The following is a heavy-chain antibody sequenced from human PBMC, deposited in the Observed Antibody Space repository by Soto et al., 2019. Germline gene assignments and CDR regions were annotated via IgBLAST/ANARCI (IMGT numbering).Heavy chain of an antibody. Sequence: PGGSLRLSCAASGFTVSSNYMSWVRQAPGKGREWVAVISYDGSNKYYADSVKGRSTISRDNSKNTLYLQLSVLRAEDTAVYYCARRSGPGIINYFDYWGQATLVTVSS. D-gene: IGHD3-10*01. CDR2: ISYDGSNK. CDR1: GFTVSSNY. V-gene: IGHV3-30-3*01. J-gene: IGHJ4*02. CDR3: ARRSGPGIINYFDY.